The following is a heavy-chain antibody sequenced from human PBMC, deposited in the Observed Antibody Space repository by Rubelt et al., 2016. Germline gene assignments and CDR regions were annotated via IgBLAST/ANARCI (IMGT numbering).Heavy chain of an antibody. CDR1: GFSLSTSGMC. CDR3: ARILLPDYYDSSGGMDV. J-gene: IGHJ6*02. V-gene: IGHV2-70*15. CDR2: IDWDDDK. Sequence: QVTLRESGPALVKPTQTLTLTCTFSGFSLSTSGMCVSWIRQPPGKALEWLARIDWDDDKSYSTSLKTRLTMSKDTPKNQVVLKMTNMDPVDTATYYCARILLPDYYDSSGGMDVWGQGTTVTVSS. D-gene: IGHD3-22*01.